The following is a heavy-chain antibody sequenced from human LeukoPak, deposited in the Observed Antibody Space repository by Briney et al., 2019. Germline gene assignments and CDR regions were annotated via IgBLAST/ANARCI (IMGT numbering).Heavy chain of an antibody. V-gene: IGHV3-7*04. Sequence: GGSLRLSCVASGFTFSSYWMSWVRQAPGKGLEWVANIKQDGSEKYYVDSVKGRFTISRDNAKNSLYLQMNSLRAEDTAVYYCARDVLGGFDYWGQGTLVTVSS. J-gene: IGHJ4*02. CDR2: IKQDGSEK. CDR1: GFTFSSYW. CDR3: ARDVLGGFDY. D-gene: IGHD2-8*01.